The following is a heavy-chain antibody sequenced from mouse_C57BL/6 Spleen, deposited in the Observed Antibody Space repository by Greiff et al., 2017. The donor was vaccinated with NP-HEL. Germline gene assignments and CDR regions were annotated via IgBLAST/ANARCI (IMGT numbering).Heavy chain of an antibody. J-gene: IGHJ2*01. CDR2: IWTGGGT. CDR1: GFSLTSYA. D-gene: IGHD2-5*01. CDR3: ARVYSNYLYYFDY. V-gene: IGHV2-9-1*01. Sequence: VQGVESGPGLVAPSQSLSITCTVSGFSLTSYAISWVRQPPGQGLEWLGVIWTGGGTNYNSALKSRLSISKDNSKSQVFLKMNSLQTDDTARYYCARVYSNYLYYFDYWGQGTTLTVSS.